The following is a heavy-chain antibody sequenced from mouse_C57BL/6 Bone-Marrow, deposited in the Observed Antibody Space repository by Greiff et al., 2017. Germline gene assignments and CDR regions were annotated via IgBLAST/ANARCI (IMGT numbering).Heavy chain of an antibody. Sequence: QVQLQQSGAELVRPGASVTLSCKASGYTFTDYEMHWVKQTPVHGLEWIGAIDPETGGTAYNQKFKGKAILTADKSSSTAYMELRSLTSEDSAVYYCTRPVYYYGSSYGYWGRGTTLTVSS. CDR3: TRPVYYYGSSYGY. J-gene: IGHJ2*01. V-gene: IGHV1-15*01. CDR2: IDPETGGT. D-gene: IGHD1-1*01. CDR1: GYTFTDYE.